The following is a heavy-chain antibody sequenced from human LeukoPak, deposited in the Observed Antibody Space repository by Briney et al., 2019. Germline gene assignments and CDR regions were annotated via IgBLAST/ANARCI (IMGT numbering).Heavy chain of an antibody. CDR3: ASPATGYYYGMDV. Sequence: PGGSLRLSCAASGFTFSSYWMSWVRQAPGKGLGWVAKIKQDGSEKYYVDSVKGRFTISRDNAKNSLYLQMNSLRAEDTAVYYCASPATGYYYGMDVWGQGTPVTVSS. J-gene: IGHJ6*02. D-gene: IGHD5-12*01. CDR1: GFTFSSYW. V-gene: IGHV3-7*01. CDR2: IKQDGSEK.